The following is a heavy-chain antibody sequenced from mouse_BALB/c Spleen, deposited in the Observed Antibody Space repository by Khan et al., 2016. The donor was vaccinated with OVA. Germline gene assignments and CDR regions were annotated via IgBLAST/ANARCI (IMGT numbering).Heavy chain of an antibody. J-gene: IGHJ4*01. D-gene: IGHD2-10*02. CDR1: GFSLSRYS. V-gene: IGHV2-6-4*01. CDR3: ARKKYGNYVSLDY. CDR2: IWSGGST. Sequence: VELVESGPGLVAPSQSLSITCTVSGFSLSRYSVHWVRQPPGKGLEWLGMIWSGGSTDYNSALESRLSISKDNSKSQVFLNMNSLQTDDTAMYYCARKKYGNYVSLDYWGQGTSVTVSS.